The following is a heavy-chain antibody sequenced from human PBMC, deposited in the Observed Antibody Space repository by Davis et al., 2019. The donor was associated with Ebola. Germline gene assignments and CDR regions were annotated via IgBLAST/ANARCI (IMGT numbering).Heavy chain of an antibody. V-gene: IGHV3-30*03. D-gene: IGHD1-26*01. CDR1: GFTFNNYW. Sequence: GESLKISCVASGFTFNNYWMHWVRQAPGKGLEWVAVISYDGSNKYYADSVKGRFTISRDNSKNTLYLQMNSLRAEDTAVYYCACRRWELGRVHYWGQGTLVTVSS. CDR2: ISYDGSNK. J-gene: IGHJ4*02. CDR3: ACRRWELGRVHY.